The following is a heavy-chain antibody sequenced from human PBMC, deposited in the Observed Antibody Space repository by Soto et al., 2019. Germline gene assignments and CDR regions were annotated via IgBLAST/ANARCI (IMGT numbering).Heavy chain of an antibody. CDR2: ITYDGSNQ. CDR1: GFIFSSYT. D-gene: IGHD1-26*01. Sequence: GGSLRLSCAASGFIFSSYTMYWVRQAPGKGLEWVGVITYDGSNQYYADSVKGRFTISRDNSRNMLFLQMNSLRPDDTAVYYCARAPSGSYPEFDYWGQGTLVTVSS. CDR3: ARAPSGSYPEFDY. J-gene: IGHJ4*02. V-gene: IGHV3-30-3*01.